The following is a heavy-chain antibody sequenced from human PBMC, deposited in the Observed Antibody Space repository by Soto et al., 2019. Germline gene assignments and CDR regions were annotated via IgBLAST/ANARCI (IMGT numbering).Heavy chain of an antibody. V-gene: IGHV4-59*08. CDR1: GGSISNYY. CDR3: ARHYSTDPFDY. Sequence: PSETLSLTCTVSGGSISNYYWSWIRQPPGKELEWIGHISYSGYPDYNPSLNSRVTISADTSKNQFSLKLTSVTAADTAVYYCARHYSTDPFDYWGQGTLVTVSS. D-gene: IGHD2-21*01. J-gene: IGHJ4*02. CDR2: ISYSGYP.